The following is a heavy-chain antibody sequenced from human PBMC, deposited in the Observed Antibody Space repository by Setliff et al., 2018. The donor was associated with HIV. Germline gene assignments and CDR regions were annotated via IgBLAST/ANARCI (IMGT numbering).Heavy chain of an antibody. D-gene: IGHD3-10*01. J-gene: IGHJ6*03. CDR1: GGSISTSRYY. V-gene: IGHV4-39*01. Sequence: SETLSLTCTVSGGSISTSRYYWGWIRQPPGKGLEWIGSINYRGNTYYNPSLTSRYAIFVDTSKTQISLTLSSVTAADTAVYYCASLNGSESPYIYYYYMDVWGKGTTVTVSS. CDR2: INYRGNT. CDR3: ASLNGSESPYIYYYYMDV.